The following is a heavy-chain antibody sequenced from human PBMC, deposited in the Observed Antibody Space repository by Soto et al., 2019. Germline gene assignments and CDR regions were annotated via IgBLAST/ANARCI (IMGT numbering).Heavy chain of an antibody. V-gene: IGHV3-23*01. D-gene: IGHD6-13*01. CDR1: GFTFSSYG. J-gene: IGHJ4*02. Sequence: EVQLLESGGGLVQPGGSLRISCAASGFTFSSYGMTWVRQAPGKGLEWVSAISGSGGNTYYADSVKGRFTISRDNSKNTLYLQTNSLRAEDTAVYYCATQDGSSWYSHYWGQGTLVTVSS. CDR3: ATQDGSSWYSHY. CDR2: ISGSGGNT.